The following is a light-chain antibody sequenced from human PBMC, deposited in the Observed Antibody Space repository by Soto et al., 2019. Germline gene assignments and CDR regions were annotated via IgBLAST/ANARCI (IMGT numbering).Light chain of an antibody. Sequence: IVLTQSPVTLSLSPGERATLSCRASQSVSIYLAWYQQKPGQAPRLLIYDASNRATGIPARFSGSGSGTDFTLSISSLEPEDFAVYYCQQSSNGFTFGPGTKVEIK. CDR3: QQSSNGFT. CDR2: DAS. J-gene: IGKJ3*01. CDR1: QSVSIY. V-gene: IGKV3-11*01.